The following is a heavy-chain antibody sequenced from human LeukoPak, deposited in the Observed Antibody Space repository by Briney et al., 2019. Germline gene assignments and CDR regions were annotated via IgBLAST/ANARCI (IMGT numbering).Heavy chain of an antibody. CDR3: ASRPLGTMVRGVKGDAFDI. CDR1: GGSISSYY. J-gene: IGHJ3*02. V-gene: IGHV4-59*08. CDR2: IYYSGST. Sequence: PSETLSLTCTVSGGSISSYYWSWIRQPPGKGLEWIGYIYYSGSTNYNPSLKSRVTISVDTSKNQFSLKLSSVTAADTAVYYCASRPLGTMVRGVKGDAFDIWGQGTMVTVSS. D-gene: IGHD3-10*01.